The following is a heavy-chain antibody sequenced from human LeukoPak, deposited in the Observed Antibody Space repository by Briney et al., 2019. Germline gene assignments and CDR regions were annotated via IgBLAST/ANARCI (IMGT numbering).Heavy chain of an antibody. J-gene: IGHJ4*02. CDR1: GFTFSSYW. Sequence: GGSLRLSCAASGFTFSSYWMSWVRQAPGKGLEWVANIRQDEGEKYYVDSVKGRFTISRDNAKNSLYLQMNSLRVEDTAKYYCARAPIVVVPASGPTYLGFWGQGALVTGSS. CDR3: ARAPIVVVPASGPTYLGF. V-gene: IGHV3-7*01. CDR2: IRQDEGEK. D-gene: IGHD2-2*01.